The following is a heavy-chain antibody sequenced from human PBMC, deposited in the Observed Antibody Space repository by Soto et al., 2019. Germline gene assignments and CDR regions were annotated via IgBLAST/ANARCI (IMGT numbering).Heavy chain of an antibody. CDR3: ARTHFGVIKEYNWFDP. CDR1: GGTFSGYT. J-gene: IGHJ5*02. D-gene: IGHD3-3*01. Sequence: SVKVSCKSSGGTFSGYTITWVRQAPGQGLEWMGGITPVFGTPNYAQKFQGRVTIIADESTSTASMELRSLRSEDTAVYYCARTHFGVIKEYNWFDPWGQGTLVTVSS. CDR2: ITPVFGTP. V-gene: IGHV1-69*13.